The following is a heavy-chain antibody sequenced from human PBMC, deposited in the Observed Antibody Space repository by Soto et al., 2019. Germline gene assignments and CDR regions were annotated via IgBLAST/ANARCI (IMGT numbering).Heavy chain of an antibody. J-gene: IGHJ4*02. D-gene: IGHD3-3*01. CDR3: VRVERGSKSFGVVIPTFEF. Sequence: AGSLSLSCATSGFTFIGYTLSWVRQAPGKGLELVSYSSSANSAIYYADSVKGRSEISRDNAKTSMFLQLNSLRAEDTAVYYCVRVERGSKSFGVVIPTFEFCGQGTLVTVSS. V-gene: IGHV3-48*01. CDR2: SSSANSAI. CDR1: GFTFIGYT.